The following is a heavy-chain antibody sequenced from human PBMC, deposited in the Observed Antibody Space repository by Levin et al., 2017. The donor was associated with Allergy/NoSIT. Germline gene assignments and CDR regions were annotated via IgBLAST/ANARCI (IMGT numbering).Heavy chain of an antibody. CDR1: GFTFTSYA. CDR2: ISYDGTNK. J-gene: IGHJ4*02. D-gene: IGHD6-19*01. Sequence: GESLKISCAASGFTFTSYAMHWVRQAPGKGLEWVAVISYDGTNKYYADSVKGRFTISRDHSESTLSLQMNSLRDADTAVYYCARDGEYSGGWMPPWYYFDYWGQGTLVTVSS. V-gene: IGHV3-30-3*01. CDR3: ARDGEYSGGWMPPWYYFDY.